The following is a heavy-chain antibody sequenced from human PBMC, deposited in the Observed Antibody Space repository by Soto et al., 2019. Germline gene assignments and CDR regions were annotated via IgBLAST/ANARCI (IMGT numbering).Heavy chain of an antibody. V-gene: IGHV4-59*01. D-gene: IGHD3-10*01. CDR3: AREVPLFYGMDV. CDR1: GGSISSYY. CDR2: IYYSGST. J-gene: IGHJ6*02. Sequence: QVQLQESGPGLVKPSETLSLTCTVSGGSISSYYWSWIRQPPGKGLEWIGYIYYSGSTNYNPSIKSRVTLSVDTSKNQFSLKLSSVTAADTAVYYCAREVPLFYGMDVWGQGTTVTVCS.